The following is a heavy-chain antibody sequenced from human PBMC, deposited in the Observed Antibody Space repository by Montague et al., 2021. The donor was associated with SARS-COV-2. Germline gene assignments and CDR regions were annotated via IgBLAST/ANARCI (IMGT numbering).Heavy chain of an antibody. CDR3: ARAVVGAKTATIES. CDR1: GGSINNYF. CDR2: MHSTGST. V-gene: IGHV4-59*01. D-gene: IGHD2-15*01. J-gene: IGHJ4*02. Sequence: SETLSLTCSVSGGSINNYFWCWIRQSPGEGLEWVGYMHSTGSTAXNPSLKSRVIISVDTSKTQISLKLSSVSAADTALYYCARAVVGAKTATIESWGQGTLVTASS.